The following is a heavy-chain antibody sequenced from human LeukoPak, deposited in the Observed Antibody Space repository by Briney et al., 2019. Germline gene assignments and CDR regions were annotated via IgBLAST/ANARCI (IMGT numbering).Heavy chain of an antibody. CDR3: ARHVKWIQLWLPGVCDY. D-gene: IGHD5-18*01. Sequence: KASETLSLTCTVSGGSISSYYWSWIRQPAGKGLEWIGRIYTSGSTNYNPSLKSRVTMSVDTSKNQFSLKLSSVTAADTAVYYCARHVKWIQLWLPGVCDYWGQGTLVTVSS. J-gene: IGHJ4*02. V-gene: IGHV4-4*07. CDR1: GGSISSYY. CDR2: IYTSGST.